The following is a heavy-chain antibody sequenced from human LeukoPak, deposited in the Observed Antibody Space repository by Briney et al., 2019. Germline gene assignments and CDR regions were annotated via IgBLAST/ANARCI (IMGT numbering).Heavy chain of an antibody. D-gene: IGHD3-22*01. J-gene: IGHJ3*02. CDR2: IYYSGST. CDR3: ARAMIVQAFDI. CDR1: GGSISSGSYY. Sequence: SQTLSLTCTVSGGSISSGSYYWSWIRQPPGKGLGWIGYIYYSGSTNYNPSLKSRVTISVDTSKNQSSLKLSSVTAADTAVYYCARAMIVQAFDIWGQGTMVTVSS. V-gene: IGHV4-61*01.